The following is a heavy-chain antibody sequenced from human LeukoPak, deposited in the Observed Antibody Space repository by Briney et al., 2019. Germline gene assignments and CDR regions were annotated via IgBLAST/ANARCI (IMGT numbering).Heavy chain of an antibody. D-gene: IGHD1-14*01. CDR2: VRGSGGDT. J-gene: IGHJ4*02. V-gene: IGHV3-23*01. CDR1: GFIFSNYA. Sequence: GGSLRLSCTASGFIFSNYAMSWVRQAPGKGLEWVSEVRGSGGDTYYADSVKGRFTISRDNSKKMLYLQMSSLRAEDTAVYYRANLGANTRISGDYWGQGTLVTVSS. CDR3: ANLGANTRISGDY.